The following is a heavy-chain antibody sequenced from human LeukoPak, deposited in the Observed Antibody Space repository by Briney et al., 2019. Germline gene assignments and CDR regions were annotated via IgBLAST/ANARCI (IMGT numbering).Heavy chain of an antibody. CDR3: ARDVPYASTWSGDDFDI. J-gene: IGHJ3*02. D-gene: IGHD6-13*01. CDR2: ISAYNGDT. Sequence: GASVKVSCKASGYIFNSYGIVWVRQAPGQGLEWMGWISAYNGDTNYAQKLQGRVSLTTDTSTSTAYMELRSLRPDDTAVYYCARDVPYASTWSGDDFDIWGQGTMVTVSS. CDR1: GYIFNSYG. V-gene: IGHV1-18*01.